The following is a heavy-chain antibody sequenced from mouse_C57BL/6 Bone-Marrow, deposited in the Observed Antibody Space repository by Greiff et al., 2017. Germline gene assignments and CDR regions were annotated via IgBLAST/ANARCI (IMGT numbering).Heavy chain of an antibody. Sequence: ESGGGLVKPGGSLKLSCAASGFTFSSYAMSWVRQTPEKRLEWVATISDGGSYTYYPDNVKGRFTISRDNAKNNLYLQMSHLKSEDTAMYYCARLPGDYWGQGTTLTVSS. CDR2: ISDGGSYT. CDR1: GFTFSSYA. V-gene: IGHV5-4*01. J-gene: IGHJ2*01. CDR3: ARLPGDY.